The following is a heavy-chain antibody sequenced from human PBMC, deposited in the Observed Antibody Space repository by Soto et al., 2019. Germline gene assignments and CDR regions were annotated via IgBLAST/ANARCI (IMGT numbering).Heavy chain of an antibody. Sequence: PSETLSLTCAVYGGSFSGYYWSWIRQPPGKGLEWIGEINHSGSTNYNPSLKSRVTISVDTSKNQFSLKLSSVTAADTAVYYCAATTVTIFDYWGQGTLVTVSS. D-gene: IGHD4-17*01. CDR3: AATTVTIFDY. CDR2: INHSGST. J-gene: IGHJ4*02. V-gene: IGHV4-34*01. CDR1: GGSFSGYY.